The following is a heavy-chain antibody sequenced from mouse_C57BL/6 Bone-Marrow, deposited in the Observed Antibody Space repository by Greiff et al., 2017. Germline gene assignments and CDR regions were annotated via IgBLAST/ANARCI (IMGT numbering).Heavy chain of an antibody. CDR3: ARSRLRRPAWFAY. J-gene: IGHJ3*01. D-gene: IGHD2-4*01. CDR1: GYTFTSYT. Sequence: QVQLQQSGAELARPGASVQMSCKASGYTFTSYTMHWVKQRPGPGLEWIGYINPSSGYTKYNQKFKDKATLTADKSSSTAYMQLSSLTSEDSAVXYCARSRLRRPAWFAYWGQGTLVTVSA. CDR2: INPSSGYT. V-gene: IGHV1-4*01.